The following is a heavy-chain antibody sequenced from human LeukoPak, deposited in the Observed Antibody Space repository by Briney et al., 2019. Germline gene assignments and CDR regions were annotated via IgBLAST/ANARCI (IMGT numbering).Heavy chain of an antibody. CDR2: IYHSGST. CDR3: VRDRCSSTSCHDSPNWFDP. Sequence: SETLSLTCTVSGGSISSGGYYWSWIRQPPGKGLEWIGYIYHSGSTYYNPSLKSRVTISVDRSKNQFSLKLSSVTAADTAVYYCVRDRCSSTSCHDSPNWFDPWGQGTLVTVSS. CDR1: GGSISSGGYY. V-gene: IGHV4-30-2*01. J-gene: IGHJ5*02. D-gene: IGHD2-2*01.